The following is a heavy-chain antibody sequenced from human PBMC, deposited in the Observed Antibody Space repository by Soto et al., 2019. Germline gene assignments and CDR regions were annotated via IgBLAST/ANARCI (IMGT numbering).Heavy chain of an antibody. V-gene: IGHV1-8*01. Sequence: QVQLVQSGAEVKKPGASVKVSCKASGYTFTSYDINWVRQATGQGLEWMGWMMPNGGNTGYAQKFLGRVIMIRNTCIGTAYMELSSLRSEDTAVYYCARGGVGITIFGVVITPPSYGMDVWGQGATVTVAS. D-gene: IGHD3-3*01. CDR3: ARGGVGITIFGVVITPPSYGMDV. CDR2: MMPNGGNT. CDR1: GYTFTSYD. J-gene: IGHJ6*02.